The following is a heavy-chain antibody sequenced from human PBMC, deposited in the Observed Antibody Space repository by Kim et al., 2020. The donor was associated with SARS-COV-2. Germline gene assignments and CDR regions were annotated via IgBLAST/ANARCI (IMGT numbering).Heavy chain of an antibody. J-gene: IGHJ4*02. CDR1: GYSFTSYW. CDR2: IYPGDSDT. Sequence: GESLKISCKGSGYSFTSYWIGWVRQMPGKGLEWMGIIYPGDSDTRYSPSFQGQVTISADKSISTAYLQWSSLKASDTAMYYCARHVLELSRIQLWLVGGIDYWGQGTLVTVSS. D-gene: IGHD5-18*01. CDR3: ARHVLELSRIQLWLVGGIDY. V-gene: IGHV5-51*01.